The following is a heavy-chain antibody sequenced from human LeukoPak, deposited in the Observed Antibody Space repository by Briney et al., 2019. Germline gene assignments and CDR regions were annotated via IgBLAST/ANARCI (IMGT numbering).Heavy chain of an antibody. CDR1: GFTVSSNY. CDR2: IYSGGST. V-gene: IGHV3-66*01. Sequence: GGSLRLSCAASGFTVSSNYMSWVRQAPGKGLEWVSVIYSGGSTYYADSVKGRFTISRDNSKNTLYLQMNSLRADDTAVYYCASNRRGYSSSWYVYWGQGTLVTVSS. CDR3: ASNRRGYSSSWYVY. J-gene: IGHJ4*02. D-gene: IGHD6-13*01.